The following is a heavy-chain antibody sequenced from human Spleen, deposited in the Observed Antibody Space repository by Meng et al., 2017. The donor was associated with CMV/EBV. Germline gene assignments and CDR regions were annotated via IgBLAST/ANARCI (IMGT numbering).Heavy chain of an antibody. CDR3: ARDRGYFSGTSCPGDAFDI. Sequence: SETLSLTCTVSGDCVSSGSYYWTWIRHPPGKGLEWIGYIYYSGSTYNDPSLKSRVTISVDTSNNQFFLILSSVTAADTAVYYCARDRGYFSGTSCPGDAFDIWGQGTMVTVSS. V-gene: IGHV4-61*01. J-gene: IGHJ3*02. CDR2: IYYSGST. D-gene: IGHD2-2*01. CDR1: GDCVSSGSYY.